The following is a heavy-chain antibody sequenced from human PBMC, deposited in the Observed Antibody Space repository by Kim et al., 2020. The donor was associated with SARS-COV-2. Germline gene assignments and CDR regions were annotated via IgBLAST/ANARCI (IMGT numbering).Heavy chain of an antibody. CDR2: ISAYNGNT. CDR1: GYTFTSYG. J-gene: IGHJ5*02. CDR3: ARILGRIYGSGSYYNPNWFDP. Sequence: ASVKVSCKASGYTFTSYGISWVRQAPGQGLEWMGWISAYNGNTNYAQKLQGRVTMTTDTSTSTAYMELRSLRSDDTAVYYCARILGRIYGSGSYYNPNWFDPWGQGTLVTVSS. V-gene: IGHV1-18*01. D-gene: IGHD3-10*01.